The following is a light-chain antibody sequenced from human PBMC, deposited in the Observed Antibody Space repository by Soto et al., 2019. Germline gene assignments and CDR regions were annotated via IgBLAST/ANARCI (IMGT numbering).Light chain of an antibody. CDR3: MQALQTPLT. Sequence: DIVMTQSPLSLPVTPGEPASISCRSSQSLLHSDGYNRLAWYLQKPSQSPQLLVYLGSNRASGAPDRFSSSGSGTDFTLKISRVEAEDVGVYYCMQALQTPLTFGGGTKVEIK. CDR1: QSLLHSDGYNR. CDR2: LGS. J-gene: IGKJ4*01. V-gene: IGKV2-28*01.